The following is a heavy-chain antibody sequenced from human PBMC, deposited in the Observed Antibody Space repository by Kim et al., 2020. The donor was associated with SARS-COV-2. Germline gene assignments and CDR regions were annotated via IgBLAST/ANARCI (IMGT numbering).Heavy chain of an antibody. J-gene: IGHJ6*02. V-gene: IGHV4-34*01. D-gene: IGHD6-13*01. CDR1: GGSFSGYY. Sequence: SETLSLTCAVYGGSFSGYYWSWIRQPPGKGLEWIGEINHSGSTNYNPSLKSRVTISVDTSKNQFSLKLSSVTAADTAVYYCARVPQQLVRFSYYYYGMDVWGQGTTVTVSS. CDR2: INHSGST. CDR3: ARVPQQLVRFSYYYYGMDV.